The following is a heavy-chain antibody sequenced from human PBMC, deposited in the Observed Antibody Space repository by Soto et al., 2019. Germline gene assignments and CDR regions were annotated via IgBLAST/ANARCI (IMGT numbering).Heavy chain of an antibody. J-gene: IGHJ6*02. CDR1: GGTFSSYA. Sequence: QVQLVQSGAEVKKPGSSVKVSCKASGGTFSSYAISWVRQAPGQGLEWMGGIIPIFGTANYAQKFQGRVTITADESTSTDYMELSSLRSEDTAVYYCANSYTVTTDVYYYYGMDVWGQGTTVTVSS. D-gene: IGHD4-4*01. CDR2: IIPIFGTA. CDR3: ANSYTVTTDVYYYYGMDV. V-gene: IGHV1-69*12.